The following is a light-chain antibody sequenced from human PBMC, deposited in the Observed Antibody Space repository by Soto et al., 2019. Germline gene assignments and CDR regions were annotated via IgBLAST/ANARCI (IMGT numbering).Light chain of an antibody. V-gene: IGKV3-11*01. CDR3: QQRNDWVT. J-gene: IGKJ4*01. CDR1: QSIRDY. CDR2: DAS. Sequence: EVVLTQSPSTLSLSPGERATLSCRASQSIRDYLAWYQQKPRQAPRLLIYDASNRATGIPARFSGSGSGTDFILTISSLEPEDSGDYYCQQRNDWVTFGGGTKVEIK.